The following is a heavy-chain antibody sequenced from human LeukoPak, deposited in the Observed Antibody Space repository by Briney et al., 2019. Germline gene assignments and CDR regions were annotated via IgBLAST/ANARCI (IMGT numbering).Heavy chain of an antibody. J-gene: IGHJ4*02. CDR2: IYTSGST. CDR1: GGFISSYY. CDR3: ARDPLGGGYSYGPYFDY. D-gene: IGHD5-18*01. Sequence: SETLSLTCTVSGGFISSYYWSWIRQPAGKGLEWIGRIYTSGSTNYNPSLKSRVTMSVDTSKNQFSLKLSSVTAADTAVYYCARDPLGGGYSYGPYFDYWGQGTLVTVSS. V-gene: IGHV4-4*07.